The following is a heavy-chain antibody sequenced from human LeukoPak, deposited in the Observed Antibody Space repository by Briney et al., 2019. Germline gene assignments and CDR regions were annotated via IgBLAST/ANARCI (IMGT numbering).Heavy chain of an antibody. J-gene: IGHJ3*02. CDR3: ATAKPADGAFDI. V-gene: IGHV1-24*01. CDR2: FDPEDGET. Sequence: ASVKVSCKVSGYTLTELSMHWVRQAPGKGLEWMGGFDPEDGETIYAQKFQGRVTMTEDTSTDTAYMELSSLRSEDTAVYYCATAKPADGAFDIWGQGTMVTVSS. D-gene: IGHD1-14*01. CDR1: GYTLTELS.